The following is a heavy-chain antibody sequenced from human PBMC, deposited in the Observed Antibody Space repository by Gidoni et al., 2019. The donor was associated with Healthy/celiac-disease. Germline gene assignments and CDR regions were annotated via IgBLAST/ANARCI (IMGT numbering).Heavy chain of an antibody. CDR1: GGSISSSNW. J-gene: IGHJ6*03. Sequence: QVQLQESGPGLVKPSGTLSLTCAVSGGSISSSNWWSWVRPPPGKGLEWIGEIYHSGRTNYNPSLKSRVTISVDKSKNQFSLKLSSVTAADTAVYYCARDRRELWGTYYYYMDVWGKGTTVTVSS. D-gene: IGHD5-18*01. V-gene: IGHV4-4*02. CDR2: IYHSGRT. CDR3: ARDRRELWGTYYYYMDV.